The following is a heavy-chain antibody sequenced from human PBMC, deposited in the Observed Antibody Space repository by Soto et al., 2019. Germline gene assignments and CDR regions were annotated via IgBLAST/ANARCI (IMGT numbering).Heavy chain of an antibody. CDR2: IYWDDDK. CDR1: GFSLSTRGVG. V-gene: IGHV2-5*02. J-gene: IGHJ4*02. CDR3: AHSPSGNAPYFDS. D-gene: IGHD5-12*01. Sequence: QITLKESGPTLVKPTQTLTLTCTFSGFSLSTRGVGVAWIRQPPGKALECLALIYWDDDKSYSPSLRSRLTSTQEPXNTQVVLPMTTMDPVDTPTYFCAHSPSGNAPYFDSWGQGTLVTVSS.